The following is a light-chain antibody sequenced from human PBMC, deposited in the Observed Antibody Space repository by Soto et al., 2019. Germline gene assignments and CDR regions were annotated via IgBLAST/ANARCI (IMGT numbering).Light chain of an antibody. V-gene: IGLV2-14*01. CDR2: EVT. J-gene: IGLJ1*01. CDR3: SSYTFTSTLYV. CDR1: SSDVGGHNY. Sequence: QSALTQPASVSGSPGQSITISCTGSSSDVGGHNYVSWYQQHPGKAPKLMIYEVTKRPSGVSNRFSGSKSGNTASLTISGLQAEDEADYYCSSYTFTSTLYVFGTGTK.